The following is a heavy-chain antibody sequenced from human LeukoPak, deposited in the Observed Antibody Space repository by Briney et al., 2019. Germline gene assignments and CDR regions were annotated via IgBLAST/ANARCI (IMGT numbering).Heavy chain of an antibody. CDR1: GFTFSSYW. V-gene: IGHV3-21*01. Sequence: PGGSLRLSCAASGFTFSSYWMSWVRQAPGKGLEWASSISGSSRHKYYADSVKGRFTISRDNAKNSLYLQMNSLRAEDTAVYYCARTANFAAGYYIDYWGQGTLVTVSS. J-gene: IGHJ4*02. CDR3: ARTANFAAGYYIDY. CDR2: ISGSSRHK. D-gene: IGHD6-13*01.